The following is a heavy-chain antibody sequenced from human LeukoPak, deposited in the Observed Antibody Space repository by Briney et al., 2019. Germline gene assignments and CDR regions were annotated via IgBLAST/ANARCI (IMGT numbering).Heavy chain of an antibody. D-gene: IGHD4-17*01. Sequence: GGSLRLSCAASGFTFSSYNMNWVRQAPGKGLEWVSYITSSSSTIYYADSVNGRFTISRDNAKNSLFLQMNSLRDEDTAVYYCARNMYYGDYEIDYWGQGTLVTVSS. J-gene: IGHJ4*02. CDR2: ITSSSSTI. CDR1: GFTFSSYN. V-gene: IGHV3-48*02. CDR3: ARNMYYGDYEIDY.